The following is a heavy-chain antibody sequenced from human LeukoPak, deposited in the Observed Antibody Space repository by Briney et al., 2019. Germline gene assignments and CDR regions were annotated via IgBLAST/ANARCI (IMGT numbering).Heavy chain of an antibody. J-gene: IGHJ4*02. CDR2: INPNSGGT. CDR1: GYTFTGYY. Sequence: GASVKVSCKASGYTFTGYYMHWVRQAPGQGLGWMGRINPNSGGTNYAQKFQGRVTITTDESTSTAYMELSSLRSEDTAVYYCAIGPPEPAVLRYFDWLTQPDYWGQGTLVTVSS. CDR3: AIGPPEPAVLRYFDWLTQPDY. D-gene: IGHD3-9*01. V-gene: IGHV1-2*06.